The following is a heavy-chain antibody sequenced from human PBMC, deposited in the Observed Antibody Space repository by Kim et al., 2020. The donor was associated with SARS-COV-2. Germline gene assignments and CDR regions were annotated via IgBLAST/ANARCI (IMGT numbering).Heavy chain of an antibody. V-gene: IGHV3-73*01. CDR1: GFTFSGSA. CDR2: IRSKANSYAT. CDR3: TSPHGSSKPYYYYGMDV. Sequence: GGSLRLSCAASGFTFSGSAMHWVRQASGKGLEWVGRIRSKANSYATAYAASVKGRFTISRDDSKNTAYLQMNSLKTEDTAVYYCTSPHGSSKPYYYYGMDVWGQGTTVTVSS. D-gene: IGHD6-13*01. J-gene: IGHJ6*02.